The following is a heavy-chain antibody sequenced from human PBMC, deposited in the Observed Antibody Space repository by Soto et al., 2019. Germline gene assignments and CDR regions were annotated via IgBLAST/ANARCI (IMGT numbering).Heavy chain of an antibody. D-gene: IGHD6-13*01. V-gene: IGHV1-3*01. CDR1: GYPFTSYG. CDR2: INAANGDT. CDR3: VRRHVSATGIDWFDP. J-gene: IGHJ5*02. Sequence: VKASCEGSGYPFTSYGIHWVRQAPGQRLEWMGWINAANGDTKYSPKFQGRVTITRDTSASTAYMELSSLRSEDTAVYYCVRRHVSATGIDWFDPWGQGTLVTVSS.